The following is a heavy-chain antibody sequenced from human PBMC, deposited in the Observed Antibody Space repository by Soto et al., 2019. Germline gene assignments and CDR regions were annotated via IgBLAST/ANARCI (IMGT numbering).Heavy chain of an antibody. Sequence: QVQLVESGGGVVQPGRSLRLSCAASGFTFSSYGMHWVRQAPGKGLEWVAVISYDGSNKYYADSVKGRFTISRDNSKNTLYLQMNSLRAEDTAVYYCARYDILRPFDYCGQGTLVTVSS. J-gene: IGHJ4*02. D-gene: IGHD3-9*01. V-gene: IGHV3-30*03. CDR3: ARYDILRPFDY. CDR1: GFTFSSYG. CDR2: ISYDGSNK.